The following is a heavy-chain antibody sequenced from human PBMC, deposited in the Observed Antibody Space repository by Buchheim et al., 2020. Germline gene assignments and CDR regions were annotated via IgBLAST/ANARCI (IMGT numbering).Heavy chain of an antibody. CDR3: AKSVEVVVVTAKTGTDFQH. V-gene: IGHV3-23*01. CDR1: GFTFSSYA. Sequence: EVQLLESGGGLVQPGGSLRLSCAASGFTFSSYAMSWVRQAPGKGLEWVSAISGSGGSTYYADSVKGRFTISRDNSKNTLYLQMNSLRAEDTAVYYCAKSVEVVVVTAKTGTDFQHWRQVTL. CDR2: ISGSGGST. J-gene: IGHJ1*01. D-gene: IGHD2-21*02.